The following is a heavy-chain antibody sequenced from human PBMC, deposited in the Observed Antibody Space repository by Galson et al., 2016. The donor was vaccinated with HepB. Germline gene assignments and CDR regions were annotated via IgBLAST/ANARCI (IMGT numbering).Heavy chain of an antibody. CDR3: VRWVSGAADY. V-gene: IGHV3-72*01. CDR1: GYTSSDHY. J-gene: IGHJ4*02. Sequence: SLRLSCAASGYTSSDHYMDWVRQATGKGLEWVGRTRNRRNSFLTEYAASVRGSFTISRDDSKNSVYLQMNSLKTEDTAVYYCVRWVSGAADYWGQGALVTVSS. CDR2: TRNRRNSFLT. D-gene: IGHD5/OR15-5a*01.